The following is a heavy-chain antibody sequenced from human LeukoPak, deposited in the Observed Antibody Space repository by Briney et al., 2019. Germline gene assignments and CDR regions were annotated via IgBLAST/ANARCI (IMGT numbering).Heavy chain of an antibody. CDR1: GYTFTGYY. D-gene: IGHD2-2*01. CDR3: ARDGGVPVANDY. V-gene: IGHV1-2*02. J-gene: IGHJ4*02. Sequence: ASVKVSCKASGYTFTGYYIHWVRQAPGHGLEWMGWINPKSGATSYAQKFRGRVTMTRDTSISTAYMELSWLRSDDTAVYYCARDGGVPVANDYWGQGSLVTVSS. CDR2: INPKSGAT.